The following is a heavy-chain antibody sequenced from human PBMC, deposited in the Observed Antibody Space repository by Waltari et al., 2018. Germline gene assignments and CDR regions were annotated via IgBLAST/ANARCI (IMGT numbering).Heavy chain of an antibody. CDR1: GFTFSSYS. Sequence: EVQLVESGGGLVKPGGSLRLSCAASGFTFSSYSMNWVRQAPGKGLEWVSPISSSSSYIYYADSVKGRFTISRDNAKNSLYLQMNSLRAEDTAVYYCARDRFYFTYYYDSSGYETRDDFDYWGQGTLVTVSS. J-gene: IGHJ4*02. D-gene: IGHD3-22*01. CDR3: ARDRFYFTYYYDSSGYETRDDFDY. V-gene: IGHV3-21*01. CDR2: ISSSSSYI.